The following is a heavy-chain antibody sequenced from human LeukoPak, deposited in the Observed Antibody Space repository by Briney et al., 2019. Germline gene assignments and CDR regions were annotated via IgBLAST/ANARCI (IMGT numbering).Heavy chain of an antibody. V-gene: IGHV3-64*01. D-gene: IGHD6-19*01. CDR2: ISSNGGST. Sequence: PGGSLRLSCAASGLTFSSYAMVWVRQAPGKGLEYVSAISSNGGSTYYANSVKGRFTISRDNSKNTLYLQMGSLRAEDMAVYYCARVGSGWYYFDYWGQGTLVTVSS. CDR3: ARVGSGWYYFDY. J-gene: IGHJ4*02. CDR1: GLTFSSYA.